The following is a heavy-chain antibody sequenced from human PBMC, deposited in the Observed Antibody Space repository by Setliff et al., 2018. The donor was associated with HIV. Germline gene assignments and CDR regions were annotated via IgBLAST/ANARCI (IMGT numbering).Heavy chain of an antibody. V-gene: IGHV4-4*08. D-gene: IGHD3-3*01. CDR1: GGSISSHY. CDR3: ARCYYNFWSGYPLDYMDV. Sequence: KPSETLSLTCTVSGGSISSHYWSWIRQPPGKGLEWIGHIYTSGSTNYNPSLKSRVTMSVGTSKNQFSLKLSSVTAADTAVYYCARCYYNFWSGYPLDYMDVWGKGTTVTVSS. J-gene: IGHJ6*03. CDR2: IYTSGST.